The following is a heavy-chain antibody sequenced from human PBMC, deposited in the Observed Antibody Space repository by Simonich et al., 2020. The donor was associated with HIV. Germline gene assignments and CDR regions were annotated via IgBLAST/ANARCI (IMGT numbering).Heavy chain of an antibody. D-gene: IGHD3-22*01. CDR1: GGTFSSHA. CDR2: IIPSFGKA. J-gene: IGHJ4*02. V-gene: IGHV1-69*13. Sequence: QVQLVQSGAEVKKPGSSVKVSCKASGGTFSSHAITRVRQAPGQELEWMWGIIPSFGKANKAQKIQGKVTITADESTSTAYMELSSLRSEDTAVYYCARGHYYDSSGLMYFDYWGQGTLVTVSS. CDR3: ARGHYYDSSGLMYFDY.